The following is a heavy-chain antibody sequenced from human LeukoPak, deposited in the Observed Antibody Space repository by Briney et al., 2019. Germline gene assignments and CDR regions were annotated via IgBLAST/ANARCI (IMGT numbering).Heavy chain of an antibody. CDR2: IYHSGST. V-gene: IGHV4-59*12. D-gene: IGHD2-15*01. CDR1: RGSINNYY. CDR3: ARDPYCTGGSCYHRFDS. J-gene: IGHJ4*02. Sequence: SETLSLTCTVSRGSINNYYWNWIRQPPGKGLEWIGEIYHSGSTNYNPSLKSRVTISVDKSKNQFSLKLSSETAADTAVYFCARDPYCTGGSCYHRFDSWGQGTLDTVSS.